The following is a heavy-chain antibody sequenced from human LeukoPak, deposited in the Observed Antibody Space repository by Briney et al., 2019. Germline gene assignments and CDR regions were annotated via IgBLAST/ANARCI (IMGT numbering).Heavy chain of an antibody. J-gene: IGHJ3*02. CDR2: ISSSSGYI. CDR3: ARDSDFWSGYSTGHDAFDI. Sequence: GGSLRLSCAASGFTFSSYGMNWVRQAPGKGLEWVSSISSSSGYIYYGDSVKGRFTISRDNAKNALYLQMNSLRAEDTAVYYCARDSDFWSGYSTGHDAFDIWGQGTMVTVSS. D-gene: IGHD3-3*01. CDR1: GFTFSSYG. V-gene: IGHV3-21*01.